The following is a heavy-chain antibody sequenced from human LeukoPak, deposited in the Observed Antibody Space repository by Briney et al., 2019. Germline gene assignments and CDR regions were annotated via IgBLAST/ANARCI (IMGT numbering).Heavy chain of an antibody. J-gene: IGHJ4*02. CDR3: ARDSPYDFWSGYYQFDY. CDR1: GGSISSYY. Sequence: SETLSLTCTVSGGSISSYYWSWIRQPAGKGLEWIGRIYTSGSTNYNPSLKSRVTMSVDTSKNQFSLKLSSVTAADTAVYYCARDSPYDFWSGYYQFDYWGQGTLVTVSS. D-gene: IGHD3-3*01. CDR2: IYTSGST. V-gene: IGHV4-4*07.